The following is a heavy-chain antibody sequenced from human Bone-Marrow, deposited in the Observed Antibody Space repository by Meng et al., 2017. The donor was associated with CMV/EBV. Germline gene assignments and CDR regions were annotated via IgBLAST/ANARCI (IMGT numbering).Heavy chain of an antibody. J-gene: IGHJ6*02. CDR3: AKDISSSYYYYGMDV. V-gene: IGHV3-9*03. CDR2: ISWNSGSM. Sequence: SLKISCAASGFTFSSYWMHWVRQAPGKGLEWVSGISWNSGSMVYADSVKGRFIISRDNAKNSLYMQMNSLRAEDMALYYCAKDISSSYYYYGMDVWGQGTTVTVSS. CDR1: GFTFSSYW.